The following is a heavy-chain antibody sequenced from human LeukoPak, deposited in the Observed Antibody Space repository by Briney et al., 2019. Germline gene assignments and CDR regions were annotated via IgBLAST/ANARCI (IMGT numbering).Heavy chain of an antibody. V-gene: IGHV1-18*01. CDR3: ARGPKPYYDILTGFYGDAFDI. CDR2: ISAYNGNT. Sequence: ASVKVSCKASGYTFTSYGISWVRQAPGQGLEWMGWISAYNGNTNYAQKLQGRVTMTTDTSTSTAYMELRSLRSDDTAVYYCARGPKPYYDILTGFYGDAFDIWGQGTMVTVSS. CDR1: GYTFTSYG. J-gene: IGHJ3*02. D-gene: IGHD3-9*01.